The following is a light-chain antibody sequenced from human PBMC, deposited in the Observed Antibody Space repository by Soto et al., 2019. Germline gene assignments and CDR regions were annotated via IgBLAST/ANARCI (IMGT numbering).Light chain of an antibody. V-gene: IGKV3-11*01. CDR2: DAS. CDR1: QSVSSY. CDR3: QQSSNWPPWT. J-gene: IGKJ2*02. Sequence: EIVLTQSPATLSLSPGERATLSCRASQSVSSYLAWYQQKPGQAPRLLIYDASNRATGIPARFSGSGSGTDFTLTISSLEPEDFAVYYCQQSSNWPPWTFGQGTKLEIK.